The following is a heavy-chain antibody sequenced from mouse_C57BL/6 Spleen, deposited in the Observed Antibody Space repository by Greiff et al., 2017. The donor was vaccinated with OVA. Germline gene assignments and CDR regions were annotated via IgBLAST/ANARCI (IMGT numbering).Heavy chain of an antibody. J-gene: IGHJ2*01. Sequence: QVQLQQPGAELVRPGTSVKLSCKASGYTFTSYWMHWVKQRPGQGLEWIGVIDPSDSYTNYNQKFKGKATLTVDTPSSTAYMQLSSLTSEDSAVYYCARGAPIITTVVAGDFDYWGQGTTLTVSS. CDR2: IDPSDSYT. V-gene: IGHV1-59*01. D-gene: IGHD1-1*01. CDR3: ARGAPIITTVVAGDFDY. CDR1: GYTFTSYW.